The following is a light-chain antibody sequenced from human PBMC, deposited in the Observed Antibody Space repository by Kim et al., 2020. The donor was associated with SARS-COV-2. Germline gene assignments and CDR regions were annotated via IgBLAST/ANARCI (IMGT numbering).Light chain of an antibody. CDR3: SAWDSSLSGVL. CDR2: RNN. V-gene: IGLV10-54*01. J-gene: IGLJ2*01. CDR1: NNNVGDQG. Sequence: QAGLTQPPSVSKGLRQTATLTCTGNNNNVGDQGAAWLQQHQGHPPKLLSYRNNNRPSGISERFSASRSGNTASLTISGLQPENEADYYCSAWDSSLSGVLFGGGTQLTVL.